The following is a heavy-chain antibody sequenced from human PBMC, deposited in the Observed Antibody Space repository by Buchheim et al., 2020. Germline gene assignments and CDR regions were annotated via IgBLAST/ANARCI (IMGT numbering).Heavy chain of an antibody. D-gene: IGHD3-16*01. V-gene: IGHV3-30*18. J-gene: IGHJ4*02. CDR1: GFTFSSYG. Sequence: QVQLVESGGGVVQPGRSLRLSCAASGFTFSSYGMHWVRQAPGKGLEWVAVISYDGSNKYYADSVKGRFTISRDNSKNTLYLQMNSLRAEDTAVYYCAKDHPPRGSVLASGSFDYWGQGTL. CDR3: AKDHPPRGSVLASGSFDY. CDR2: ISYDGSNK.